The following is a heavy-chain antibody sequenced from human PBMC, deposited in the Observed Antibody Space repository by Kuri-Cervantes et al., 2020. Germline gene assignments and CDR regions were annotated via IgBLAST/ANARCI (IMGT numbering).Heavy chain of an antibody. D-gene: IGHD6-13*01. CDR3: ARGYSSSWYPHPLDY. CDR1: GFTFSSYW. Sequence: GESLKISCAASGFTFSSYWMHWVRQAPGKGLVWVSRINSDGSSTSYADSVKGRFTISRDNAKNTLYLQMNSLRAEDTAVYYCARGYSSSWYPHPLDYWGQGTLVTVSS. J-gene: IGHJ4*02. V-gene: IGHV3-74*01. CDR2: INSDGSST.